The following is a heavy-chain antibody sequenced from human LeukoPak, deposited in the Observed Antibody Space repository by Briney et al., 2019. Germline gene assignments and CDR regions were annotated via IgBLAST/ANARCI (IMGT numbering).Heavy chain of an antibody. D-gene: IGHD5-24*01. CDR2: ISWNSGSI. J-gene: IGHJ4*02. V-gene: IGHV3-9*01. Sequence: GGSLRLSCAASGFTFDDYAMHWVRQAPGKGLEWVSGISWNSGSIGYADSVKGRFTISRDNAKSSLYLQMNSLRAEDTALYYCAKDITWGWLQFSYFDYWGQGTLVTVSS. CDR1: GFTFDDYA. CDR3: AKDITWGWLQFSYFDY.